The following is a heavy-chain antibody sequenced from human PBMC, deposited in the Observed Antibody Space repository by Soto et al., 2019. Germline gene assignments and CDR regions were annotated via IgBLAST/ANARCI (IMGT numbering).Heavy chain of an antibody. V-gene: IGHV1-18*01. D-gene: IGHD2-2*01. CDR3: AAAAYCSSTSCYGRLPPIGY. Sequence: ASVKVSCKASGYTFTSYGISWVRQAPGQGLEWMGWISAYNGNTNYAQKLQGRVTMTTDTSTSTAYMELRSLRSDDTAVYYCAAAAYCSSTSCYGRLPPIGYWGQGTLVTVSS. J-gene: IGHJ4*02. CDR2: ISAYNGNT. CDR1: GYTFTSYG.